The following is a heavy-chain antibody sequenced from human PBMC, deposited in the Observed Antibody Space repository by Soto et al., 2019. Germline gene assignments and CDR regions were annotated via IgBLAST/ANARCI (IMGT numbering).Heavy chain of an antibody. Sequence: QITLKESGPTLVKPTQTLTLTCTFSGFSLSTSGVGVGWIRQPPGKALECLALIYWDDDKRYSPSPNSRLSITKDTSRDRVVLTMPNMDPVDTATYCSARRRGGYSWNDGDFDYWGQGTLVTVSS. V-gene: IGHV2-5*02. D-gene: IGHD1-1*01. J-gene: IGHJ4*02. CDR2: IYWDDDK. CDR3: ARRRGGYSWNDGDFDY. CDR1: GFSLSTSGVG.